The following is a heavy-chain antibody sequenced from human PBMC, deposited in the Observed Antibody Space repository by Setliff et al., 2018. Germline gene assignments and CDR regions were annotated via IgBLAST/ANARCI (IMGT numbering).Heavy chain of an antibody. Sequence: SETLSLTCSVSGDSISLYYWSWIRQPPGKGLEWIGYVYNTGSANYNPSLKSRVTVSLDTSKKHFSLNLTSVTAADTAVYYCARASSGWYSAYYYYMDVWGKGTTVTVSS. V-gene: IGHV4-59*08. D-gene: IGHD6-19*01. CDR2: VYNTGSA. CDR3: ARASSGWYSAYYYYMDV. CDR1: GDSISLYY. J-gene: IGHJ6*03.